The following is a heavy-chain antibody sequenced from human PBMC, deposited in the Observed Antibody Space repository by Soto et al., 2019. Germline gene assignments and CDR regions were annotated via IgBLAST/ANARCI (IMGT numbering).Heavy chain of an antibody. J-gene: IGHJ1*01. Sequence: QVQLVESGGGVVQPGRSLRLSCAASGFTFSSYAMHWVRQAPGKGLEWVAVISYDGSNKYYADSVKGRFTISRDNSKNTLYLQMNSLRAEDTAVYYCARVGSSGPRIHFQHWGQGTLVTVSS. CDR1: GFTFSSYA. CDR3: ARVGSSGPRIHFQH. V-gene: IGHV3-30-3*01. D-gene: IGHD6-19*01. CDR2: ISYDGSNK.